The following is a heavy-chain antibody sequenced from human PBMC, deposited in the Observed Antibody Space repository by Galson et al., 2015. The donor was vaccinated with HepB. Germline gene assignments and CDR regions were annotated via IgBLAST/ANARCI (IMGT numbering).Heavy chain of an antibody. CDR2: ISYDGSTK. CDR3: ARFSWEWEEVVVDY. Sequence: SLRLSCAASGFTFSFYAMHWVRQAPGHGLEWVAYISYDGSTKYYADSVKGRFTISRDSSKSTLYLQMDSVTTEDTAVYFCARFSWEWEEVVVDYWSQGSLVTVSS. V-gene: IGHV3-30-3*01. CDR1: GFTFSFYA. J-gene: IGHJ4*02. D-gene: IGHD1-26*01.